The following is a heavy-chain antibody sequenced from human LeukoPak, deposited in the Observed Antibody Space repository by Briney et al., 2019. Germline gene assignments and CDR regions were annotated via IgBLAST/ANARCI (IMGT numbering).Heavy chain of an antibody. CDR2: INHSGST. V-gene: IGHV4-34*01. J-gene: IGHJ4*02. CDR1: GGSFSGYY. CDR3: ARAAPYYYDSSGCYFDY. Sequence: SETLSLTCAVYGGSFSGYYWSWIRQPPGKGLEWIGEINHSGSTNYNPSLKSRVTISVDTSKNQFSLKLSSVTAADTAVYYCARAAPYYYDSSGCYFDYWGQGTLVTVSS. D-gene: IGHD3-22*01.